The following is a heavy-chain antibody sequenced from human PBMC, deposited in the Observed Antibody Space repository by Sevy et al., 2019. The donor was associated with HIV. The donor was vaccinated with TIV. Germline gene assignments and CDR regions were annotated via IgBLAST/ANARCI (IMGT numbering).Heavy chain of an antibody. CDR2: IWFDGSNT. CDR3: ARDLEFYDNGDYGPAFMPDY. D-gene: IGHD4-17*01. J-gene: IGHJ4*02. CDR1: GFTFSSYG. Sequence: GGSLRLSCAASGFTFSSYGMHWVRQAPGKGLEWVALIWFDGSNTYYADSVKGRFTISRDIAKITLHLQMNSLRGEDTAVYYCARDLEFYDNGDYGPAFMPDYWGQGTLVTVSS. V-gene: IGHV3-33*01.